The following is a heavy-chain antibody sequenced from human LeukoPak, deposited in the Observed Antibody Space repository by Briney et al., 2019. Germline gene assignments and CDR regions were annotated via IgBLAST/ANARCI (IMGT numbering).Heavy chain of an antibody. CDR1: GFTFSSYA. CDR3: ARDGSPGSYSSRNFDY. CDR2: ISYDGSNK. J-gene: IGHJ4*02. V-gene: IGHV3-30*04. D-gene: IGHD6-13*01. Sequence: GRSLRLSCAASGFTFSSYAMHWVRRAPGKGLEWVAVISYDGSNKYYADSVKGRFTISRDNSKNTLYLQMNSLRAEDTAVYYCARDGSPGSYSSRNFDYWGQGTLVTVSS.